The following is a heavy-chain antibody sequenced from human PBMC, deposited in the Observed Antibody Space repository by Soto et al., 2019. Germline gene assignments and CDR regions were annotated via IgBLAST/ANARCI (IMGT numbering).Heavy chain of an antibody. CDR3: ASYFFNYERHWFDH. D-gene: IGHD4-4*01. J-gene: IGHJ5*02. CDR1: GDSISAFH. CDR2: ISYSGSA. Sequence: PSETLSLTCTVSGDSISAFHWSWIRQPPGKGLEWIGYISYSGSANYNPSLKSRVTTSVDTSKNQFSLKLRSVTAADTAVYFCASYFFNYERHWFDHWGQGTLVTVSS. V-gene: IGHV4-59*12.